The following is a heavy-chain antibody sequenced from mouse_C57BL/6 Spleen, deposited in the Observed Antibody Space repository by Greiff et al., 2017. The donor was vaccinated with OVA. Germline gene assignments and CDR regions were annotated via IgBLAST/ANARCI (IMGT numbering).Heavy chain of an antibody. D-gene: IGHD2-10*02. CDR3: ARRDRMVYFDY. CDR2: IYPADGDT. V-gene: IGHV1-80*01. J-gene: IGHJ2*01. Sequence: QVQLQQSGAELVKPGASVKLSCKASGYTFSSYWMHWVKQRPVKGLEWIGRIYPADGDTNYNGKFKGKATMTVDKSSSTAYMQLSSLTSEDSAVYYCARRDRMVYFDYWGQGTTVTVSS. CDR1: GYTFSSYW.